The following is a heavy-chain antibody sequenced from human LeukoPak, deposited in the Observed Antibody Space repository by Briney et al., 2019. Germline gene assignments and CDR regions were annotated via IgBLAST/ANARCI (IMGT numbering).Heavy chain of an antibody. D-gene: IGHD1-7*01. CDR2: IKQDGSEK. Sequence: GGSLRLSCAACGFTFSSYWMSWVRQAPGKGLEWVANIKQDGSEKYYVDSVKGRFTISRDNAKNSLYLQMNSLRAEDTAVYYCARPSFRTFDYWGQGILVTVSS. J-gene: IGHJ4*02. CDR3: ARPSFRTFDY. V-gene: IGHV3-7*01. CDR1: GFTFSSYW.